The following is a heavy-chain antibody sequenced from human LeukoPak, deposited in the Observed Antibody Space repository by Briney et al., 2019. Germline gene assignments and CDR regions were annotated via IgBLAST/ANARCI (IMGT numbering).Heavy chain of an antibody. CDR1: GGSISSSSYY. CDR2: IYYSGST. CDR3: ARHRIRSWSDP. V-gene: IGHV4-39*01. J-gene: IGHJ5*02. D-gene: IGHD2-15*01. Sequence: KPSETLSLTCTVSGGSISSSSYYWGWIRQPPGKGLEWIGSIYYSGSTYYNPSLKSRVTISVDTSKNQFSLKLSSVTAADTAVYYCARHRIRSWSDPWGQGTLVTVSS.